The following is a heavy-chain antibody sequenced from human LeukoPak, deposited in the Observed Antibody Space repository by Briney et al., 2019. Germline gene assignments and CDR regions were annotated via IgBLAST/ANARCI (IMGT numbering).Heavy chain of an antibody. D-gene: IGHD6-13*01. V-gene: IGHV1-24*01. CDR2: FDPEDGET. CDR3: ATAIRAAARGDAFDI. Sequence: GASVKVSCKVSGYNLTELSMHWVRQAPGKGLEWMVGFDPEDGETIYAQKFQGRVTMTEDTSTDTAYMELSSLRSEDTAVYYCATAIRAAARGDAFDIWGQGTMVTVSS. CDR1: GYNLTELS. J-gene: IGHJ3*02.